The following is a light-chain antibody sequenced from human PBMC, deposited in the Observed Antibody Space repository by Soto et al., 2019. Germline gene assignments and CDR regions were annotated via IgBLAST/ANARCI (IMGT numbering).Light chain of an antibody. CDR1: QGISEY. J-gene: IGKJ1*01. Sequence: DIQMTQSPTSLSASVGDTVTLTCRTSQGISEYLAWYQQKPGKVPKLLIYGASILQSGVPSRFSGRGSGTLFTLTISSLQPEDFAVYYCQQYYNWPRTFGQGTKVDIK. V-gene: IGKV1-27*01. CDR2: GAS. CDR3: QQYYNWPRT.